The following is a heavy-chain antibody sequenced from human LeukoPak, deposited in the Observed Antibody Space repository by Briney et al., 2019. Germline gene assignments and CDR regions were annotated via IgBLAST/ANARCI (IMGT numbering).Heavy chain of an antibody. Sequence: GQSLRLSCTTSGFAFDDFAMSWVRQPAGKGREGVGFIRRRAYGGAAEYAASVKGRFIISRDDSKGIAYLQVNSLKTEDTAVYHCSRNGLVDFDYSGPRSRVIVSP. CDR3: SRNGLVDFDY. J-gene: IGHJ4*02. CDR1: GFAFDDFA. V-gene: IGHV3-49*04. CDR2: IRRRAYGGAA.